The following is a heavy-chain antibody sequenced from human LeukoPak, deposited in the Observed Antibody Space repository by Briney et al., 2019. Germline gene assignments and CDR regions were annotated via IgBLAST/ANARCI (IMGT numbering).Heavy chain of an antibody. CDR1: GGSISSGSYY. Sequence: PSQTLSLTCTVSGGSISSGSYYWSWIRQPAGKGLEWIGRIYTSGSTNYNPSLKSRVTISVDTSKNQFSLKLSSVTAADTAVYYCASGPGYCSSGSCYATGELDYWGQGTLVTVSS. D-gene: IGHD2-15*01. V-gene: IGHV4-61*02. CDR2: IYTSGST. J-gene: IGHJ4*02. CDR3: ASGPGYCSSGSCYATGELDY.